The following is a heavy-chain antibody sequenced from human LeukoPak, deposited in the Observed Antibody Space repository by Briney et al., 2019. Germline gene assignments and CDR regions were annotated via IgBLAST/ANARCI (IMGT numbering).Heavy chain of an antibody. Sequence: PGGSLRLSCAASGFTFSSYAMSWVRQAPGKGLEWVSAISGSCSSTYYADSVKGRFTISIDNSKNTLYLQMNSLRAEDTAVYYCAKHVDTAMVNYWGQGTLVTVSS. CDR2: ISGSCSST. CDR1: GFTFSSYA. V-gene: IGHV3-23*01. D-gene: IGHD5-18*01. CDR3: AKHVDTAMVNY. J-gene: IGHJ4*02.